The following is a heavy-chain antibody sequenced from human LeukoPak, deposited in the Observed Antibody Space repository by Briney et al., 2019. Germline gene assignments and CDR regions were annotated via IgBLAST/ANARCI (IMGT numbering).Heavy chain of an antibody. J-gene: IGHJ4*02. Sequence: SETLSLTCTVSGGSISSSSYYWGWIRQPPGKGLEWVGSIYYSGSTYYNPSLKSRVTISVDTSKNQFSLKLSSVTAADTAVYYCARPRYSSSYYFGYWGQGTLVTVSS. CDR1: GGSISSSSYY. CDR3: ARPRYSSSYYFGY. V-gene: IGHV4-39*07. D-gene: IGHD6-6*01. CDR2: IYYSGST.